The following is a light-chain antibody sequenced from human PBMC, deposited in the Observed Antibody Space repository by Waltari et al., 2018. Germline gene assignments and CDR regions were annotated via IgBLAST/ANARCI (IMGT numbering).Light chain of an antibody. CDR1: QSISTW. CDR3: LQYNRYPWT. J-gene: IGKJ1*01. Sequence: DIQMTQSPSTLSASVGDRIIITCRASQSISTWLAWYQQKPGRAPKLLIHRASSLQSGVPARFRGSGSGAEFTLTITSLQPDDFATFYCLQYNRYPWTCGQGTNV. CDR2: RAS. V-gene: IGKV1-5*03.